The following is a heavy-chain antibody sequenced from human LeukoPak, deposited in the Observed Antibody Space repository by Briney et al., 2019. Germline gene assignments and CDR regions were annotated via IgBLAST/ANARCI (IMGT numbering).Heavy chain of an antibody. CDR1: GFTFSDYY. CDR2: ISSSGSTI. Sequence: PGGSLRLSCAASGFTFSDYYMSWIRQAPGKGLEWVSYISSSGSTIYYADSVKGRFTISRDNAKNSLYLQMNSPRAEDTAVYYCARDRGNKRGYSGYDRFDYWGQGTLVTVSS. V-gene: IGHV3-11*01. D-gene: IGHD5-12*01. J-gene: IGHJ4*02. CDR3: ARDRGNKRGYSGYDRFDY.